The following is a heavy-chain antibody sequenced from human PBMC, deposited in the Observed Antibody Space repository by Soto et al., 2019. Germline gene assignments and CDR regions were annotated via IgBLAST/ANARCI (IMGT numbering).Heavy chain of an antibody. CDR3: ARLHGAATH. D-gene: IGHD2-15*01. Sequence: SQALSLTWAFSYGSIGDSSGYLGLIRQPPWKGLEWIGSIYYSGSTYYNPSLKSRVTISVDTSKNQFSLKLSSVTAADTAVYCCARLHGAATHRGQGTLVTGSS. V-gene: IGHV4-39*01. CDR2: IYYSGST. J-gene: IGHJ4*02. CDR1: YGSIGDSSGY.